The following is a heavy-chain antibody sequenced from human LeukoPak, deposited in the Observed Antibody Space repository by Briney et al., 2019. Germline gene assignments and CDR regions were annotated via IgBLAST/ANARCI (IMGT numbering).Heavy chain of an antibody. D-gene: IGHD6-19*01. Sequence: KAGGSLRLSCAASGFTFSDYYMSWIRQAPGKGLEWVSYISSSGSTIYYADSVKGRFTISRDNAKNSLYLQMNSLRAEDTAVYYCARDREDPATSGAGTFDPWGQGTLVTVSS. CDR1: GFTFSDYY. J-gene: IGHJ5*02. V-gene: IGHV3-11*01. CDR3: ARDREDPATSGAGTFDP. CDR2: ISSSGSTI.